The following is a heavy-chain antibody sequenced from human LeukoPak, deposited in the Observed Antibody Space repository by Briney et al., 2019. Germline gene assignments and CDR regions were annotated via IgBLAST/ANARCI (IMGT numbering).Heavy chain of an antibody. CDR1: GFTFSGFW. CDR3: ARSSYSSSSSV. CDR2: INSDGSEG. Sequence: GGSLRLSCAVSGFTFSGFWMSWSRQAPGKGLEWVASINSDGSEGYCADVVKGRFTISRDNAKNSLYLQINSLRAEDTAVYYCARSSYSSSSSVWGQGTMVTVSS. J-gene: IGHJ3*01. V-gene: IGHV3-7*03. D-gene: IGHD6-6*01.